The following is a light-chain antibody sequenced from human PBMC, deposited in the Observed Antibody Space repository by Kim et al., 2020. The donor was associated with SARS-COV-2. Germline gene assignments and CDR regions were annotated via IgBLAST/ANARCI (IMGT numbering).Light chain of an antibody. CDR1: NIESKS. CDR2: YDR. CDR3: QAWDTNTDRHV. J-gene: IGLJ1*01. V-gene: IGLV3-21*01. Sequence: SYELTQPPSVSVAPGETARITCGGTNIESKSVHWYQQRPGRAPVLVIYYDRDRPSGIPERFSGSNSGNTATLTISGVEAGDEADYYCQAWDTNTDRHVFGSGTKVTVL.